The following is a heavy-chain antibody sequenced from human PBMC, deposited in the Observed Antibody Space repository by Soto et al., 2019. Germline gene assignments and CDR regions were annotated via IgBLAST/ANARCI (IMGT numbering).Heavy chain of an antibody. CDR1: GFSLSTSGVG. V-gene: IGHV2-5*02. J-gene: IGHJ4*02. CDR3: AHKGYGDYPLDY. D-gene: IGHD4-17*01. CDR2: IYWDDSY. Sequence: QITLKESGPTLVKPTQTLTLTCTFSGFSLSTSGVGVGWIRQPPGKALEWLAVIYWDDSYHYSPSLRSRLTVTKDTTKTQVVLTITNMDPVDTATYYCAHKGYGDYPLDYGGQGTLVTVSS.